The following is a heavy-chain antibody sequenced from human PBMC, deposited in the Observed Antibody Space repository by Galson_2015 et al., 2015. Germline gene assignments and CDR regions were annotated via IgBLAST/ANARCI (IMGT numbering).Heavy chain of an antibody. V-gene: IGHV2-70*18. Sequence: PALVKPTQTLTLTCSFSGFSLDTREMSVAWVRRPPGKALEWLARIDWEDNKYYSPSLKTRLTISKDTSKNQVVLTMTDMDPVDTATYYCARTNYESSAHISLNYYYYFMDVWGKGTRVTVSS. D-gene: IGHD3-22*01. CDR1: GFSLDTREMS. CDR2: IDWEDNK. J-gene: IGHJ6*03. CDR3: ARTNYESSAHISLNYYYYFMDV.